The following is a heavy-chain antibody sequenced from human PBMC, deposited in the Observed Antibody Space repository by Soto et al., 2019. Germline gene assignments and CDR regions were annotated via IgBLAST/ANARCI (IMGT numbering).Heavy chain of an antibody. J-gene: IGHJ4*02. Sequence: PGGSLRLSCSSFGFTFVDYAMNWIRQAPRKGLEWVSSIVTSGSSTYYADSVKGRFTISRDNSKNTLYLQMNSLRAEDTAVYYCARDLPPFCSNGICFADYWGQGTLVTVSS. CDR3: ARDLPPFCSNGICFADY. D-gene: IGHD2-8*01. CDR2: IVTSGSST. V-gene: IGHV3-23*01. CDR1: GFTFVDYA.